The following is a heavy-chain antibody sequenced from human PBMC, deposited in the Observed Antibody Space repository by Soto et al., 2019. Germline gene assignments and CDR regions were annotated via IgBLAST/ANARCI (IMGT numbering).Heavy chain of an antibody. CDR2: ISGSGSTI. CDR1: GFTFSSYA. Sequence: GGSLRLSCAASGFTFSSYAVSWVRQAPGKGPEWISSISGSGSTIYYADSVKGRFTISRDNSKNTLYLQMSSPRAEDTAVYYCAKVFYYYDSSGYYYLDYWGQGTLVTVSS. J-gene: IGHJ4*02. D-gene: IGHD3-22*01. CDR3: AKVFYYYDSSGYYYLDY. V-gene: IGHV3-23*01.